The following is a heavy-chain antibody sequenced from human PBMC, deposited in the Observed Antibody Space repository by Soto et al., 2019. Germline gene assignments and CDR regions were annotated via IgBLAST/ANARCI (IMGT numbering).Heavy chain of an antibody. J-gene: IGHJ4*02. Sequence: QEHLVESGGGVVQPGRSLRLSCAASGSIFSGYGMHWVRQAPGKGLEWVAVIWYDGSNKYYADSVKGRFTISRDNSKKMLYLKMEGLRAEETAVYYCGRDGIGGTAFRGFCDYWGQGTLVTVSS. CDR2: IWYDGSNK. V-gene: IGHV3-33*01. CDR3: GRDGIGGTAFRGFCDY. CDR1: GSIFSGYG. D-gene: IGHD1-7*01.